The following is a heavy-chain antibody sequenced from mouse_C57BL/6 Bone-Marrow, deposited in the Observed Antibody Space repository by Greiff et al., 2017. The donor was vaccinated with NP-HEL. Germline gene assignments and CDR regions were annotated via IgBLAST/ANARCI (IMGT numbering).Heavy chain of an antibody. D-gene: IGHD1-1*01. CDR3: TYGSSLYWYFDV. CDR1: GYTFTDYE. V-gene: IGHV1-15*01. Sequence: VQLQESGAELVRPGASVTLSCKASGYTFTDYEMHWVKQTPVHGLEWIGAIDPETGGTAYNQKSKGKAILTADKSSSTAYMELRSLTSEDSAVYYCTYGSSLYWYFDVWGTGTTVTVSS. J-gene: IGHJ1*03. CDR2: IDPETGGT.